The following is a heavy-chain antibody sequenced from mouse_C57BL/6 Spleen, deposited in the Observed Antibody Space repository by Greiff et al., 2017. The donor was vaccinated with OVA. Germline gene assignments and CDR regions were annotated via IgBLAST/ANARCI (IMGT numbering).Heavy chain of an antibody. CDR1: GYTFADYN. Sequence: EVQLQQSGPELVKPGASVKIPCKASGYTFADYNMDWVKQSHGKSLEWIGDINPNNGGTNYNQKFKGKATLTVDKSSSTAYMELRSLTSEDTAVYYCARWGYMSSYAMDYWGQGTSVTVSS. CDR2: INPNNGGT. V-gene: IGHV1-18*01. CDR3: ARWGYMSSYAMDY. J-gene: IGHJ4*01. D-gene: IGHD1-3*01.